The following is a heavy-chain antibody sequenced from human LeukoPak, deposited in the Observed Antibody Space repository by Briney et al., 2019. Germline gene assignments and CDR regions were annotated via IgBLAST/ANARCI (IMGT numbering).Heavy chain of an antibody. CDR2: ISGGGDWA. J-gene: IGHJ5*02. CDR3: AKNALLWFGELSAWFDP. Sequence: GGSLRLSCAASGFPFSTTDMTWVRQAPGKGPEWVSGISGGGDWAYYADSVKGRFTISRDNSKNTLYLQMNSLRAEDTAVYYCAKNALLWFGELSAWFDPWGQGTLVTVSS. D-gene: IGHD3-10*01. V-gene: IGHV3-23*01. CDR1: GFPFSTTD.